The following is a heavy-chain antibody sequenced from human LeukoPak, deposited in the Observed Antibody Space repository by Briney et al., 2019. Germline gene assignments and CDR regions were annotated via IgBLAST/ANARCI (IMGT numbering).Heavy chain of an antibody. D-gene: IGHD1-26*01. V-gene: IGHV4-34*01. Sequence: PSETLSLTCAVYGGSFSGYYWSWIRQPPGKGLEWIGEINHSGSTNYNPSLKSRVTISVDTSKNRFSLKLSSVTAADTAVYYCARLSGSWNYFDYWGQGTLVTVSS. CDR1: GGSFSGYY. CDR3: ARLSGSWNYFDY. CDR2: INHSGST. J-gene: IGHJ4*02.